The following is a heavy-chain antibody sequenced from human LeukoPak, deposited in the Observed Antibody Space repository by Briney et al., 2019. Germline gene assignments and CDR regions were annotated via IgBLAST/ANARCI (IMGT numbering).Heavy chain of an antibody. V-gene: IGHV4-4*02. CDR2: MYHSGGA. CDR3: AKVRYGTFNWFDP. Sequence: SETLSLTCAVSGGSISTSNWWSWVRQPPGKGLEWIGEMYHSGGANYNPSLRSRVTISVDKSKNQFSLKLSSVTAADTAVYYCAKVRYGTFNWFDPWGQGTLVTVSS. CDR1: GGSISTSNW. D-gene: IGHD3-10*01. J-gene: IGHJ5*02.